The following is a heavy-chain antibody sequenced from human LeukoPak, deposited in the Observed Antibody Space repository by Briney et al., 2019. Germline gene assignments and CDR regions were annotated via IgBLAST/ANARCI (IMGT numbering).Heavy chain of an antibody. CDR2: IYHTEKT. D-gene: IGHD6-13*01. CDR3: ARNGPTAAGAFDI. V-gene: IGHV4-61*05. CDR1: GGSISSSDYY. Sequence: PSETLSLTCTVSGGSISSSDYYWGWIRQPPGKGLEWIGEIYHTEKTNYNPSLKSRVTISLDKSKNQFSLKLTSVAAADTAVYYCARNGPTAAGAFDIWGQGTTVIVSS. J-gene: IGHJ3*02.